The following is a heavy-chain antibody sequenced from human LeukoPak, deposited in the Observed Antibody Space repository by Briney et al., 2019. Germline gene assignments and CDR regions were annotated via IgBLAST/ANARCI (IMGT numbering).Heavy chain of an antibody. CDR3: ARQDDSSGYYRANYYYYYMDV. V-gene: IGHV4-34*01. J-gene: IGHJ6*03. CDR2: VNHSGST. D-gene: IGHD3-22*01. Sequence: SETLSLTCAVYGGSFSGYYWSWIRQPPGKGLEWIGEVNHSGSTNYNPSLKSRVTISVDTSKNQFSLKLSSVTAADTAVYYCARQDDSSGYYRANYYYYYMDVWGKGTTVTISS. CDR1: GGSFSGYY.